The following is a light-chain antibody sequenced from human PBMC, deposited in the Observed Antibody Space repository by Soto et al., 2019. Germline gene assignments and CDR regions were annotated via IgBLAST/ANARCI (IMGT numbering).Light chain of an antibody. J-gene: IGLJ7*01. CDR2: EVS. V-gene: IGLV2-23*02. Sequence: QSALTQPASVSGSPGQSITISCTGTSSDVGSHNLVSWYQQHPGQAPKLMIYEVSKRPLGVSDRFSASKSGNTASLTISALQAEDEADYYCCSYGGSRAVFGGGTQLTVL. CDR1: SSDVGSHNL. CDR3: CSYGGSRAV.